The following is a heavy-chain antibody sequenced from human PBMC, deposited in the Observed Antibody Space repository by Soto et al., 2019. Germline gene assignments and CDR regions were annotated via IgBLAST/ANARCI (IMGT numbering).Heavy chain of an antibody. CDR3: AKGGPSASGTAFDI. V-gene: IGHV3-23*01. J-gene: IGHJ3*02. CDR1: GFTFSSYA. Sequence: GGSLRLSCAASGFTFSSYAMSWVRQAPGKGLEWVSAISGSGGRTYYADYVKGRFTISRDNTKNTLYLQMKSRRAEDTAVYYSAKGGPSASGTAFDIWGQGTMVTVSS. D-gene: IGHD6-13*01. CDR2: ISGSGGRT.